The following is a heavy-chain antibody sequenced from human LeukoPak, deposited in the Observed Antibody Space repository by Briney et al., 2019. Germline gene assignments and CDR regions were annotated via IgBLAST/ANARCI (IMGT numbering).Heavy chain of an antibody. J-gene: IGHJ4*02. D-gene: IGHD3-22*01. Sequence: SETLSLTCTVSGASIGSYYWSWIRQPPGKGLGWIGYIYYSGSTNYNPSLKSRVTISVDTSKNQFSLKLSSVTAADTAVYYCARVPYDSSGYPYFDYWGQGTLVTVSS. V-gene: IGHV4-59*01. CDR1: GASIGSYY. CDR2: IYYSGST. CDR3: ARVPYDSSGYPYFDY.